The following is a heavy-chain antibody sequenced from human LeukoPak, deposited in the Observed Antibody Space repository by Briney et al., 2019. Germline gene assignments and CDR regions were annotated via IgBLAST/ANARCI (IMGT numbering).Heavy chain of an antibody. CDR1: GGSFSDYY. D-gene: IGHD1-26*01. CDR3: AKGHSGSPSHYFDY. V-gene: IGHV3-11*01. CDR2: ISSSGSTI. Sequence: LSLTCAVYGGSFSDYYMSWIRQAPGKGLEWVSYISSSGSTIYYADSVKGRFTISRDNSKNTLYLQMNSLRAEDTAVYYCAKGHSGSPSHYFDYWGQGTLVTVSS. J-gene: IGHJ4*02.